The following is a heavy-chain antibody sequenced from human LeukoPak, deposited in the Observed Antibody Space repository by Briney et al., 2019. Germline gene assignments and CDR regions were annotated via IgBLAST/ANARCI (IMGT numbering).Heavy chain of an antibody. J-gene: IGHJ4*02. D-gene: IGHD2-21*02. Sequence: SVKVSCKASGGTFSSYTISWVRQAPGQGLEWMGGIIPIFGAAKYAQKFQGRVTITADDSTSTAYMELSSLRSEDTAVYYCARAYMTATRHFDYWGQGTLVTVSS. CDR1: GGTFSSYT. CDR2: IIPIFGAA. V-gene: IGHV1-69*13. CDR3: ARAYMTATRHFDY.